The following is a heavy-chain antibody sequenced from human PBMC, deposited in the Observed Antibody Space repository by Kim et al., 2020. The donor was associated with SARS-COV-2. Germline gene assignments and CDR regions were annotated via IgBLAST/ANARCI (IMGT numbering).Heavy chain of an antibody. CDR3: ARGPRYSDWTLSSYYYGMGV. Sequence: SETLSLTCGVYGGSFSGYYWSWIRQPPGKGLEWIGEISHGGSTNYNPFLKTRVTISVDTSKNQHSLKLSSVTAADTAVYFCARGPRYSDWTLSSYYYGMGVCGQGTTVTVSS. D-gene: IGHD3-9*01. CDR1: GGSFSGYY. CDR2: ISHGGST. J-gene: IGHJ6*02. V-gene: IGHV4-34*01.